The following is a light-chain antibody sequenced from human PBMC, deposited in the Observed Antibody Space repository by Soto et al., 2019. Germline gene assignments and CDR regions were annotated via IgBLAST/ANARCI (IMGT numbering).Light chain of an antibody. J-gene: IGLJ2*01. CDR1: SGSIASNY. CDR2: EDN. V-gene: IGLV6-57*02. Sequence: NFMLTQPHSVSESPGKTVTISCTGSSGSIASNYVQWYQQRPGSAPTAVIYEDNQRPSGVPDRFSGSIDSSSNSASLTISGLKNEDEAAYYCQSYDSRSPRVVFGGGTKLTVL. CDR3: QSYDSRSPRVV.